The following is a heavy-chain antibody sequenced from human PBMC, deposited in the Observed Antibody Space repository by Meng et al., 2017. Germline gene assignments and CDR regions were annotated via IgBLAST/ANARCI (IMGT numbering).Heavy chain of an antibody. CDR2: IYHSGST. CDR3: ARSRGWEILPATRGAFDI. V-gene: IGHV4-38-2*01. Sequence: SQTLSLTCAVSGYSISSGYYWGWIRQPPGKGLEWIGSIYHSGSTYYNPSLKSRVTISVDTSKNQFSLKLSSVTAADTAVYYCARSRGWEILPATRGAFDIWGQGTMVTVSS. D-gene: IGHD2-15*01. CDR1: GYSISSGYY. J-gene: IGHJ3*02.